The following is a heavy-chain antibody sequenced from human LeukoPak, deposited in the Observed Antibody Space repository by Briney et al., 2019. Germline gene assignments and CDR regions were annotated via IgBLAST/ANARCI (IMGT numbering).Heavy chain of an antibody. CDR3: ARAGSDYCGGDCPKFDY. J-gene: IGHJ4*02. D-gene: IGHD2-21*02. CDR1: GYTFTSYY. Sequence: ASVKVSCKASGYTFTSYYMHWVRQAPGQGLEWMGIINPSGGSTSYAQKFQGRVTMTRDTSTSTVCMDLSSLRSEDTAVYYCARAGSDYCGGDCPKFDYWGQGTLVTVSS. CDR2: INPSGGST. V-gene: IGHV1-46*01.